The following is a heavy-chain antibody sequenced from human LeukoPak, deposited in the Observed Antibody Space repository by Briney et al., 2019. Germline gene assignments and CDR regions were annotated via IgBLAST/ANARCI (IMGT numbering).Heavy chain of an antibody. CDR1: GYTFTSYD. CDR2: MNPNSGNT. D-gene: IGHD3-3*01. Sequence: GASVKVSCKASGYTFTSYDINWVRQATGQGLEWMGWMNPNSGNTGYAQKFQGRVTITRNTSISTAYMELSSLRSEDTAVYYCARGSPYYDFWGGHYYYYYYMDVWGKGTTVTVSS. CDR3: ARGSPYYDFWGGHYYYYYYMDV. V-gene: IGHV1-8*03. J-gene: IGHJ6*03.